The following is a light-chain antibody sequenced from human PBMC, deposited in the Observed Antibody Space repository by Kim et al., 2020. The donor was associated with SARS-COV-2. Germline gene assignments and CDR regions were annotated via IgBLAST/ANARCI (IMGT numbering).Light chain of an antibody. Sequence: SASVGDRVTITCQASQDISNYLNWYQHTPGKAPRLLLYDASNLETGVPSRFSGSGSGTDFSFTITSLQPEDFATYYCQQYNNLPRTFGQGTKVEI. J-gene: IGKJ2*01. CDR2: DAS. V-gene: IGKV1-33*01. CDR3: QQYNNLPRT. CDR1: QDISNY.